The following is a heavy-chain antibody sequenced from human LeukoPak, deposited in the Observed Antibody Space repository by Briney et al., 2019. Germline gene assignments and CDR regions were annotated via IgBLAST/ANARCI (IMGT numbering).Heavy chain of an antibody. V-gene: IGHV3-23*01. CDR2: ISGSGDST. CDR3: ASRTCGATQS. D-gene: IGHD1-26*01. Sequence: GGSLRLSCAASGFTLSSYAMSWVRQAPGKGLEWVSAISGSGDSTYSTDSVKGRFTISRDNSKNTLYLQMNSLRAEDTAVYYCASRTCGATQSWGQGTLFTVSS. CDR1: GFTLSSYA. J-gene: IGHJ5*02.